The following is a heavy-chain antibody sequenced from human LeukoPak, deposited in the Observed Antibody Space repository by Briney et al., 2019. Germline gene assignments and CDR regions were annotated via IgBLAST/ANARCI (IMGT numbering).Heavy chain of an antibody. CDR1: GFTFTDFG. CDR2: ISTYDVDT. J-gene: IGHJ4*02. V-gene: IGHV1-18*01. Sequence: ASVKVSCKASGFTFTDFGVSWVRRAPGQGLEWMGWISTYDVDTKYAQKFQGRVTMTTDTSTSTAYMDLRSLRCDDTAVYYCATFRAYSGSYFDYWGQGTLVTVSS. D-gene: IGHD1-26*01. CDR3: ATFRAYSGSYFDY.